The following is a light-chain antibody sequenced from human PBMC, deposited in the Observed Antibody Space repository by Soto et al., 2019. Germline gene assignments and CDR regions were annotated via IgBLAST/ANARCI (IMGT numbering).Light chain of an antibody. CDR1: QTISTY. Sequence: DIQMTQSPSSLSASIGDRVTITCRASQTISTYLNWYQQKPGEAPKLLIYAASNFRGGVPSRFSGSGSGTDFTLTIHSLQPEDLATYCCQQSYNTPPAFGPGTKVDIK. J-gene: IGKJ3*01. CDR3: QQSYNTPPA. V-gene: IGKV1-39*01. CDR2: AAS.